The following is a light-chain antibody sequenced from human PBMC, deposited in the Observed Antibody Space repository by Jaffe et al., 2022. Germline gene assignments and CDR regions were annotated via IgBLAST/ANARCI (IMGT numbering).Light chain of an antibody. CDR2: EVN. Sequence: QSALTQPPSASGSPGQSVTISCTGTSSDVGGYDYVSWYQQHPGKAPKLMIYEVNKRPSGVPDRFSGSKSGNTASLTVSGLQTEDEADYYCSSYAGYNTEVVFGGGTKLTVL. V-gene: IGLV2-8*01. J-gene: IGLJ2*01. CDR3: SSYAGYNTEVV. CDR1: SSDVGGYDY.